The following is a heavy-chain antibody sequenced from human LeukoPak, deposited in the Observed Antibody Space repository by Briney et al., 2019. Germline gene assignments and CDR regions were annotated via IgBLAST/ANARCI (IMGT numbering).Heavy chain of an antibody. D-gene: IGHD1-14*01. J-gene: IGHJ4*02. Sequence: GGSLRLSCTASGFTFSNFGINWVRQAPGKGLEWVSCMDRHTNIYYADSVKGRFTISRDNAKNSVYLQVNSLTVEDTAVYYCVGDPTTNRFQYFHYWGQGALVTVSS. CDR2: MDRHTNI. CDR1: GFTFSNFG. CDR3: VGDPTTNRFQYFHY. V-gene: IGHV3-21*01.